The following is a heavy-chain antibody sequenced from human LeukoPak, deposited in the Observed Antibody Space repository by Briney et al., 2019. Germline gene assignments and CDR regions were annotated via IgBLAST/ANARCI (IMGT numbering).Heavy chain of an antibody. Sequence: SETLSLTCTVSGGSISSYYWSWIRQPAGKGLEWIGRIYTSGSTNYNPSLKSRVTMSVDTSKNQFSLKLTSVTAADTAVYYCARAIAYPVFSWFDPWGQGTLVTVSS. D-gene: IGHD6-13*01. CDR1: GGSISSYY. CDR2: IYTSGST. CDR3: ARAIAYPVFSWFDP. J-gene: IGHJ5*02. V-gene: IGHV4-4*07.